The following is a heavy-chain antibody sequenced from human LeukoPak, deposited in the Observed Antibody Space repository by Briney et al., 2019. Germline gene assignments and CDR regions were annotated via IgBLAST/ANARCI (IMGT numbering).Heavy chain of an antibody. Sequence: GESLKIPCQGSGFSFTTYLISWVRQMPGRGLEWMGRIYPSDSYTNYSPSFQGRVTISADKSISTAYLQLTSLRASDTAIYYCARHFYSGYDLIDYWGQGTLVTV. D-gene: IGHD5-12*01. V-gene: IGHV5-10-1*01. CDR1: GFSFTTYL. CDR2: IYPSDSYT. J-gene: IGHJ4*02. CDR3: ARHFYSGYDLIDY.